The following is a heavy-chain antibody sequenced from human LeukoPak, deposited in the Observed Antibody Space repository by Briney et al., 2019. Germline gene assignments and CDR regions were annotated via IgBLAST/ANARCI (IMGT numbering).Heavy chain of an antibody. V-gene: IGHV4-39*07. D-gene: IGHD2-15*01. Sequence: SETLSLTCTVSGGPISSSNYYWGWIRQPRGKGLEWIVRIYYSGSTYYNPARKSRITIAVNTERNQFSLKLSSVTAAATAVYYCARGYCSGGSCYRYYHYYYMDVWGKGTTVTVSS. J-gene: IGHJ6*03. CDR1: GGPISSSNYY. CDR3: ARGYCSGGSCYRYYHYYYMDV. CDR2: IYYSGST.